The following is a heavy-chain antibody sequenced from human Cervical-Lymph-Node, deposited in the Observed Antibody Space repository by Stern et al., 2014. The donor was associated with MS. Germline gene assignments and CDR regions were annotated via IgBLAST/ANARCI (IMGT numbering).Heavy chain of an antibody. V-gene: IGHV5-51*01. D-gene: IGHD2-2*02. Sequence: EVQLVESGAEVKKPGESLKISCKGSGYTFTNNWIAWVRQMPGKGLECMGIIYPPDSNTRYSPSFPGQATISVAKNSKTAYLQWSSLTASDSAMYYCARQGCGSTSCHSIDYWGQGTLITVSS. J-gene: IGHJ4*02. CDR1: GYTFTNNW. CDR2: IYPPDSNT. CDR3: ARQGCGSTSCHSIDY.